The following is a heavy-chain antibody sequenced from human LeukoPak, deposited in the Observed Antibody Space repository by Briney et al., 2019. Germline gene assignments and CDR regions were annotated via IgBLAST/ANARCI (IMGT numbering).Heavy chain of an antibody. CDR3: ARGLIAAAGPFDP. CDR1: GGSISSYY. CDR2: IYTSGST. D-gene: IGHD6-13*01. V-gene: IGHV4-4*09. J-gene: IGHJ5*02. Sequence: SQTLSLTCTVSGGSISSYYWSWIRQPPGKGLEWIGYIYTSGSTNYNPSLKSRVTISVDTSKNQFSLKLSSVTAADTAVYYCARGLIAAAGPFDPWGQGTLVTVSS.